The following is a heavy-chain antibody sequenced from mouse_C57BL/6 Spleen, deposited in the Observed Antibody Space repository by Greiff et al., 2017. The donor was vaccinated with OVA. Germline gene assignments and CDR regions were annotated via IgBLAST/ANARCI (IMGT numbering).Heavy chain of an antibody. V-gene: IGHV1-69*01. CDR1: GYTFTSYW. CDR2: IDPSDSYT. J-gene: IGHJ3*01. Sequence: VKLQQPGAELVMPGASVKLSCKASGYTFTSYWMHWVKQRPGQGLEWIGEIDPSDSYTNYNQKFKGKSTLTVDKSSSTAYMQLSSLTSEDSAVYYCARSGNWDGAWFAYWGQGTLVTVSA. CDR3: ARSGNWDGAWFAY. D-gene: IGHD4-1*01.